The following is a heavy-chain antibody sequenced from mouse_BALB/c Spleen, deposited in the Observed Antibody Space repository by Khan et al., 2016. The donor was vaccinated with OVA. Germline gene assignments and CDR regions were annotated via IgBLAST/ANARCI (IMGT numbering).Heavy chain of an antibody. Sequence: QVQLQQSGAELMKPGASVKISCKATGYTFSSYWVEWVKQRPGHGLEWIGEILPGSGRNNYNEKFKGKATFTADTSSNTAYMQLSNLTSDDSAVLYCDRGNYYGSSSWFGYWGQGTLVTV. CDR1: GYTFSSYW. J-gene: IGHJ3*01. V-gene: IGHV1-9*01. CDR3: DRGNYYGSSSWFGY. D-gene: IGHD1-1*01. CDR2: ILPGSGRN.